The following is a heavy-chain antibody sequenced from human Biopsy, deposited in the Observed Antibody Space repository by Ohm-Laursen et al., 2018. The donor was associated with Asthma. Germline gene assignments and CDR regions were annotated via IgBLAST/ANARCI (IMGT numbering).Heavy chain of an antibody. CDR2: MYAGGRR. D-gene: IGHD4-17*01. V-gene: IGHV3-53*01. CDR3: ARAGDTNDYGPAFDI. Sequence: SLRLSCTASGVNVTNNYMTWVRQAPGKGLEWVSIMYAGGRRFYADRVKGRFTISRDNSKNTLYLQMDSLRPEDTALYYCARAGDTNDYGPAFDIWGLGTMVTVSS. J-gene: IGHJ3*02. CDR1: GVNVTNNY.